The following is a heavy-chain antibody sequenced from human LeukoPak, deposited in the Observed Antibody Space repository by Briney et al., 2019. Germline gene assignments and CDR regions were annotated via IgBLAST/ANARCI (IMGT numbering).Heavy chain of an antibody. CDR2: IKQDGSEK. CDR1: GFTFSDYW. D-gene: IGHD1-26*01. Sequence: GGSLRLSCAASGFTFSDYWMSWVRQAPGKGLEWVANIKQDGSEKYSVDSVEGRFTISRDNSKNTLYLQMNSLRAEDTAVYYCAKGLRGSYDYWGQGTLVTVSS. V-gene: IGHV3-7*03. CDR3: AKGLRGSYDY. J-gene: IGHJ4*02.